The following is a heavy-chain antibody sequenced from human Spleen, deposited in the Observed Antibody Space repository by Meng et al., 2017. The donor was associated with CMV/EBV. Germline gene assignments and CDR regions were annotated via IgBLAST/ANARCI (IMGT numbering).Heavy chain of an antibody. CDR2: IPYDGSNN. CDR1: GFTFSSYA. V-gene: IGHV3-30-3*01. Sequence: GGSLRLSCAVSGFTFSSYAMNWVRQAPGKGLEWVAAIPYDGSNNYYADFVKGRFSISRDTSKNSLYLQMNSLRAEDTATYYCAREEADDYGDYLWGQGTLVTVSS. D-gene: IGHD4-17*01. CDR3: AREEADDYGDYL. J-gene: IGHJ1*01.